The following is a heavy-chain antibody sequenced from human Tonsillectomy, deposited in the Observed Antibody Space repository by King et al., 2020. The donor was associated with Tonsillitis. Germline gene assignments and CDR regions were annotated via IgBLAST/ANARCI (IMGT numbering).Heavy chain of an antibody. V-gene: IGHV4-59*01. CDR2: IYYTGST. J-gene: IGHJ5*02. Sequence: QLQESGPGLVKPSETLSLTCTVSGGSLSNYYWSWIRQPPGKGLEWIAYIYYTGSTSYNPSLKSRVTLSVDTSKHQFSLNLTSVTAADTAVYYCAKGGSLNWFDTWGQGTLVTVSS. CDR1: GGSLSNYY. CDR3: AKGGSLNWFDT. D-gene: IGHD1-1*01.